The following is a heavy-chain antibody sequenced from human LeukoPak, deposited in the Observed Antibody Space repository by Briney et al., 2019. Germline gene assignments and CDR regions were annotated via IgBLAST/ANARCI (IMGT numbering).Heavy chain of an antibody. J-gene: IGHJ4*02. CDR1: GGTFSSYA. V-gene: IGHV1-69*13. D-gene: IGHD5-18*01. CDR2: IIPIFGTA. CDR3: ARVPGVDTAMVDFDY. Sequence: PVKVSCKASGGTFSSYAISWVRQAPGQGLEWMGGIIPIFGTANYAQKFQGRVTITADESTSTAYMELSSLRSEDTAVYYCARVPGVDTAMVDFDYWGQGTLVTVSS.